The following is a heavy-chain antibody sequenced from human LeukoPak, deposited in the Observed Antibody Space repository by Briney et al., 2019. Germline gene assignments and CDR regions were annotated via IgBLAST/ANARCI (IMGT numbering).Heavy chain of an antibody. J-gene: IGHJ3*02. CDR2: ISSSSSYI. CDR3: ASLQLYSSSWQLSAFDI. CDR1: GFTFSSYS. V-gene: IGHV3-21*01. D-gene: IGHD6-13*01. Sequence: PGGSLRLSCAASGFTFSSYSMNWVRQAPGKGLEWVSSISSSSSYIYYADSVKGRFTISRDNAKNTLFLQMNSLRAEDTAVYYCASLQLYSSSWQLSAFDIWGQGTMVTVSS.